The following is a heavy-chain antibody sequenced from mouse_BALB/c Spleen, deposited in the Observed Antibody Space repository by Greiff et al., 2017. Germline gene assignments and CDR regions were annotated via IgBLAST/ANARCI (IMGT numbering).Heavy chain of an antibody. CDR1: GYTFTSYW. CDR2: IAPGSGST. J-gene: IGHJ4*01. V-gene: IGHV1S41*01. D-gene: IGHD1-2*01. Sequence: DLVKPGASVKLSCKASGYTFTSYWINWIKQRPGQGLEWIGRIAPGSGSTYYNEMFKGKATLTVDTSSSTAYIQLSSLSSEDSAVYFCARGATAGYYAMDYWGQGTSVTVSS. CDR3: ARGATAGYYAMDY.